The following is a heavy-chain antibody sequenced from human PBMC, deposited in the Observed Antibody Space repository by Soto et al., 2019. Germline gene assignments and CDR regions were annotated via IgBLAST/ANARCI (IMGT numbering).Heavy chain of an antibody. V-gene: IGHV2-5*01. CDR3: ASFTALDGPGSYRFDD. Sequence: QITLKESGPTLVKPTQTLTLTCTFSGFSLSTSGVGVGWIRQPQGKALAWLTLVYWNDDKRYSPSLRSRLTITKYTSKNQVVLRMTDMDPVDTATYNCASFTALDGPGSYRFDDWGQGNLVTVSS. CDR1: GFSLSTSGVG. D-gene: IGHD3-10*01. CDR2: VYWNDDK. J-gene: IGHJ4*02.